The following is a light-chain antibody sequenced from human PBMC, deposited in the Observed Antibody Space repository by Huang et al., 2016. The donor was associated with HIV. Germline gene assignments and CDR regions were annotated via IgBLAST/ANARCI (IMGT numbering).Light chain of an antibody. CDR3: QQYHDWPPLT. CDR2: GAS. V-gene: IGKV3D-15*01. CDR1: QSVSSN. J-gene: IGKJ4*01. Sequence: EIVMTQFPATLSVSPGERATLSCRASQSVSSNLAWYQQTPGQAPRLLIYGASTRATGIPARFSGSGSGTEFTLTIGSLQSEDVAVYYCQQYHDWPPLTFGGGTKVEIK.